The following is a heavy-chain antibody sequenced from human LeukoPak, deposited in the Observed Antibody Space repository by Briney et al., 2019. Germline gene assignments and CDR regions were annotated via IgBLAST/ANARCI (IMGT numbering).Heavy chain of an antibody. V-gene: IGHV3-23*01. Sequence: GGSLRLSCAASGFTFSSYAKNWVRQAPGKGLEWVSAISGSGGSTYYADSVKGRFTISRDNAKNSLYLQMNSLRDEDTAVYYCARRHDYGDFWGQGTLVTVSS. CDR1: GFTFSSYA. CDR3: ARRHDYGDF. J-gene: IGHJ4*02. CDR2: ISGSGGST.